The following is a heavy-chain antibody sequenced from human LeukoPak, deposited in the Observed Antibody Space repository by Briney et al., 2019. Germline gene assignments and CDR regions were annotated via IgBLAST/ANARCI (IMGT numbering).Heavy chain of an antibody. CDR1: GYTFTTYA. CDR3: ARDYCSSTSCYRGMNWFDP. Sequence: ASVKVSCKASGYTFTTYAMHWVRQAPGQRLEWMGWINAGNGNTKYSQKFQGRVTITRDTSASTAYMELSSLRSEDTAVYYCARDYCSSTSCYRGMNWFDPWGQGTLVTVSS. J-gene: IGHJ5*02. D-gene: IGHD2-2*02. V-gene: IGHV1-3*01. CDR2: INAGNGNT.